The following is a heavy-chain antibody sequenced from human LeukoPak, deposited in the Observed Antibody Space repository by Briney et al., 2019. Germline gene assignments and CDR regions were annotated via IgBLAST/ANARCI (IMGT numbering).Heavy chain of an antibody. V-gene: IGHV3-21*01. D-gene: IGHD3-9*01. J-gene: IGHJ4*02. CDR3: ARDRLPGLTGYYSPFDY. CDR2: ISSSSSYI. CDR1: GFTFISYS. Sequence: PGGSLRLSCAASGFTFISYSMNWVRQAPGKGLEWVSSISSSSSYIYYADSVKGRFTISRDNAKNSLYLQMNSLRAEDTAVYYCARDRLPGLTGYYSPFDYWGQGTLVTVSS.